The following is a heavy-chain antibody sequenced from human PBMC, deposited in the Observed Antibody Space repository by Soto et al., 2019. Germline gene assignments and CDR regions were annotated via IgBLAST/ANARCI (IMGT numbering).Heavy chain of an antibody. J-gene: IGHJ4*02. CDR3: ARFGRMGVDH. CDR1: GASFSEYY. D-gene: IGHD3-16*01. CDR2: TNHRGVT. Sequence: QVHLQQWGAGLLKPSETLSLSCTVSGASFSEYYWSWSRHPPGKGLEWIGETNHRGVTHYNRSLTSRVTISVETSKNQFSLRLSSVTAADTGVYYCARFGRMGVDHWGQGTLVIVSS. V-gene: IGHV4-34*01.